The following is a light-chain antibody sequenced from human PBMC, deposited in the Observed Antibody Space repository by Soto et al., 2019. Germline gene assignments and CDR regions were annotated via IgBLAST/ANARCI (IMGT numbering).Light chain of an antibody. CDR2: DVS. V-gene: IGLV2-14*01. Sequence: QSALTQPASVSGSPGQSITISCTGTSSDVGGYNYVSWYQQHPGKAPKLMIYDVSNRPSGDSNRFSGSKSGNTASLTISGLQAEEQADYYCSSYTRSSTLVVFGGGTKLTVL. CDR3: SSYTRSSTLVV. CDR1: SSDVGGYNY. J-gene: IGLJ2*01.